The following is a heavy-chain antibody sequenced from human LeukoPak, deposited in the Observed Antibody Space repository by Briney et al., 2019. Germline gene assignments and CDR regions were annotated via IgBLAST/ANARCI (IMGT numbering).Heavy chain of an antibody. V-gene: IGHV1-46*01. CDR2: INPSGGST. Sequence: ASVKVSCKASGYTFTSYYMHWVRQAPGQGLEWMGIINPSGGSTSYAQKFQGRVTMTKDTSTSTVYMELSSLRSEDTAVYYCARAGRSSSWHKTIDYWGQGTLVTVSS. CDR1: GYTFTSYY. D-gene: IGHD6-13*01. CDR3: ARAGRSSSWHKTIDY. J-gene: IGHJ4*02.